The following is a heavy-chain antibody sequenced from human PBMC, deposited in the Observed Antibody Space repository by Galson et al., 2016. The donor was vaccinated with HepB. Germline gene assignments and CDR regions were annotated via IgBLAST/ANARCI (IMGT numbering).Heavy chain of an antibody. CDR2: INPGTGST. D-gene: IGHD3-10*01. J-gene: IGHJ4*02. CDR1: GYNFNTYY. V-gene: IGHV1-46*02. CDR3: ARDPRSYSLDH. Sequence: SVKVSCKASGYNFNTYYINWVRQAPGQGLEWMGIINPGTGSTTYAQKFQGRVTMTSDTSTGTVYMELSSLRSDDTAMFYCARDPRSYSLDHWGQGTLVTVSS.